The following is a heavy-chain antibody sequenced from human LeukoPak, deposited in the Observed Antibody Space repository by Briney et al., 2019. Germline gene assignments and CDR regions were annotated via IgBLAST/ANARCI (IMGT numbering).Heavy chain of an antibody. Sequence: SETLSLTCTVSGGSISSYYWSWIRQPAGKGLEWIGRIDTSGNTNYKPSLKNRATMSVDTSKNQFSLKLSSVTAADTAVYYCARVSSSWYQDWYFDLWGRGTLVTVSS. CDR3: ARVSSSWYQDWYFDL. V-gene: IGHV4-4*07. D-gene: IGHD6-13*01. J-gene: IGHJ2*01. CDR2: IDTSGNT. CDR1: GGSISSYY.